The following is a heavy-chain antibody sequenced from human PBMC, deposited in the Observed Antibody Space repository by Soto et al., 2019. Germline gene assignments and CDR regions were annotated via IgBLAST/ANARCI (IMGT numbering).Heavy chain of an antibody. Sequence: ASVKVSFKASGYTFTTYFIHWVRQAPGQGLEWMGIVRPSGGNTAYAQRFQGRLTMTRDTSTSTVYMELSSLRSDDTAVYYCARDGSAWDFDYWGQGTLVTVSS. J-gene: IGHJ4*02. CDR3: ARDGSAWDFDY. CDR2: VRPSGGNT. CDR1: GYTFTTYF. D-gene: IGHD6-19*01. V-gene: IGHV1-46*01.